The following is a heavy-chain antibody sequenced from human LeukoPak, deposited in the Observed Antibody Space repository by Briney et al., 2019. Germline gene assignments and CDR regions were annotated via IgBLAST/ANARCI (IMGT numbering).Heavy chain of an antibody. CDR2: INPNSGGT. D-gene: IGHD5-12*01. CDR1: GYTFTGYY. V-gene: IGHV1-2*04. J-gene: IGHJ3*02. Sequence: ASVNVSCKASGYTFTGYYMHWVRQAPGRGLEWMGWINPNSGGTNYAQKFQGWVTMTRDTSISTAYMELSRLRSDDTAVYYCAREILGYSGYDSRAFDIWGQGTMVTVSS. CDR3: AREILGYSGYDSRAFDI.